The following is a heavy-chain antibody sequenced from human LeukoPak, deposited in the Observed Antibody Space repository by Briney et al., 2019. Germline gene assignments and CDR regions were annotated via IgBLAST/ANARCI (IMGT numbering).Heavy chain of an antibody. D-gene: IGHD2-15*01. CDR1: GFRFSDYF. J-gene: IGHJ3*02. CDR2: ISSSGSTI. CDR3: VRASVESGGAFDI. Sequence: GGSLRLSCAASGFRFSDYFMSWIRQAPGKGLEWASYISSSGSTIYYADSVKGRFTVSRDNAKNSLYLQMNSLGAEDTAVYYCVRASVESGGAFDIWGQGTMVTVSS. V-gene: IGHV3-11*01.